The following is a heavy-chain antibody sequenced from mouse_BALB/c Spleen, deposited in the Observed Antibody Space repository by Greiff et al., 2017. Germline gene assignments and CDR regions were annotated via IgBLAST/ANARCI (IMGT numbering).Heavy chain of an antibody. CDR3: ARDIEVDPYAMDD. J-gene: IGHJ4*01. CDR1: GFTFTDYY. Sequence: EVKLVESGGGLVQPGGSLRLSCATSGFTFTDYYMSWVRQPPGKALEWLGFIRNKANGYTTEYSASVKGRFTISRDNSQSILYLQMNTLRAEDSATYCCARDIEVDPYAMDDWGQGTSVTVS. V-gene: IGHV7-3*02. CDR2: IRNKANGYTT. D-gene: IGHD1-1*01.